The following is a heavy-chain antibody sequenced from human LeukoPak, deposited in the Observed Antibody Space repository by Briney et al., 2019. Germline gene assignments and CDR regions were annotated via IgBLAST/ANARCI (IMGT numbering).Heavy chain of an antibody. Sequence: ASVKVSCKASGYTFTSYGISWVRQAPGQGLEWMGWISAYNGNTNYAQKLQGRVTMTTDTSTSTAYMELRSLRSDDTAVYYCARDLDGGYCSSTSCLHYYYMDVWGKGTTVTVSS. CDR3: ARDLDGGYCSSTSCLHYYYMDV. D-gene: IGHD2-2*01. V-gene: IGHV1-18*01. CDR1: GYTFTSYG. CDR2: ISAYNGNT. J-gene: IGHJ6*03.